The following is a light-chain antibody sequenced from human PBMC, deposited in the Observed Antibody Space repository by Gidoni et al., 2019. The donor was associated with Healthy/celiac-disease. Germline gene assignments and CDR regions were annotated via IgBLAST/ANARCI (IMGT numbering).Light chain of an antibody. CDR3: QPGYSTLWT. CDR1: QSISSY. Sequence: DIQLTQSPSSLSASVGDRVTITCRASQSISSYLNWYQQKPGKAPKLLFYAASSLQSGVPSRFSGSGSGTDFTLTISSLQPEDFATYYCQPGYSTLWTFXQXTKVEIK. V-gene: IGKV1-39*01. CDR2: AAS. J-gene: IGKJ1*01.